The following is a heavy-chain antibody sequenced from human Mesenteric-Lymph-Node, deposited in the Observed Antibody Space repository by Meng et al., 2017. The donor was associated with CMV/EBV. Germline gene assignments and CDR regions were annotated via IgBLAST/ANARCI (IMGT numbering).Heavy chain of an antibody. CDR3: VANDKEWPPL. CDR2: IKSKPADRTM. CDR1: GQTFINVW. V-gene: IGHV3-15*01. D-gene: IGHD1-1*01. Sequence: GGSGQTFINVWISWVRQAPGKGQGWVGRIKSKPADRTMDYSAPVKGRFILSRDDSKETVYLQMNSLKTDDTAMYYCVANDKEWPPLWGQGTLVTVSS. J-gene: IGHJ4*02.